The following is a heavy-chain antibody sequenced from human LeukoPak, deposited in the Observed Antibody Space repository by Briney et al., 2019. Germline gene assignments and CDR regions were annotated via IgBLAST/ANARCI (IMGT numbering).Heavy chain of an antibody. V-gene: IGHV3-21*01. Sequence: GGSLRLSCAASGFTFSSYSMNWVRQAPGKGLEWVSSISSSSSYIYYADSVKGRFTISRDNAKNSLYLQMNSLRAEDTAVYYCARVTGYMIEDYFDSWGQGTLVTVSS. D-gene: IGHD3-22*01. CDR1: GFTFSSYS. CDR3: ARVTGYMIEDYFDS. CDR2: ISSSSSYI. J-gene: IGHJ4*02.